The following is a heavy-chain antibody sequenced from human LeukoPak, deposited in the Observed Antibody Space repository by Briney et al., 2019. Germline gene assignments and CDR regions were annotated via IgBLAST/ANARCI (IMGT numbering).Heavy chain of an antibody. Sequence: SETLSLTCTVSGGSISNYYWSWIRQPPGKGLEWIGYIYYSGSTDYNPSLKSRVAISVDTSKNQFCLRLSSVTAAGTAVYYCARAPAAGDYYGMDVWGQGTTVTVSS. V-gene: IGHV4-59*01. CDR1: GGSISNYY. J-gene: IGHJ6*02. CDR3: ARAPAAGDYYGMDV. D-gene: IGHD6-13*01. CDR2: IYYSGST.